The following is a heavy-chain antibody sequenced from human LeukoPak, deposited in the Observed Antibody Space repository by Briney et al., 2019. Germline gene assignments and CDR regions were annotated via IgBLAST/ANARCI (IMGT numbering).Heavy chain of an antibody. CDR3: ATCWEEWLLYRYPRSRTPHYYYYYMDV. V-gene: IGHV1-69*05. J-gene: IGHJ6*03. CDR2: IIPIFGTA. D-gene: IGHD3-3*01. Sequence: SVKVSCKASGGTFSSYAISWVRQAPGQGLEWMGGIIPIFGTANYAQKFQGRVTITTDESTSTAYMELSSLRSEDTAVYYCATCWEEWLLYRYPRSRTPHYYYYYMDVWGKGTTVTVYS. CDR1: GGTFSSYA.